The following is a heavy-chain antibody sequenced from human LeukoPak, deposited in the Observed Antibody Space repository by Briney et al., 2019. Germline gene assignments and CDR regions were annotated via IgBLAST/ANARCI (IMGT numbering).Heavy chain of an antibody. D-gene: IGHD3-22*01. CDR1: GFTFSSYW. CDR3: ARTSGFYDSSGYIFDY. CDR2: IKQDGSEK. Sequence: GGSLRLSCAASGFTFSSYWMSWVRQAPGKGLEWVANIKQDGSEKYYVDSVKGRFTISRDNAKNSLYLQMNSLRAEDTAVYYCARTSGFYDSSGYIFDYWGQGTLVTVSS. J-gene: IGHJ4*02. V-gene: IGHV3-7*01.